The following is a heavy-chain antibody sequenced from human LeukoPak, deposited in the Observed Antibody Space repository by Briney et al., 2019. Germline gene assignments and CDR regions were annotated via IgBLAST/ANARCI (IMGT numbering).Heavy chain of an antibody. CDR1: GFTFSSNW. Sequence: GGSLRLSCAASGFTFSSNWMNWVRQAPGKGLVWVSRINTDGSRTDYADSVKGRFAISRDNAKNTLYLQMNSLQNEDTAVYYCAKDRLWNSLDSWGQGTLVTVSS. CDR3: AKDRLWNSLDS. CDR2: INTDGSRT. V-gene: IGHV3-74*01. J-gene: IGHJ4*02. D-gene: IGHD1-7*01.